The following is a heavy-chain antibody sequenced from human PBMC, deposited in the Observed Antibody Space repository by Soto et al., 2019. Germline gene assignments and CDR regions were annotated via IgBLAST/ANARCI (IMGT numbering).Heavy chain of an antibody. V-gene: IGHV3-30-3*01. Sequence: QVQLGESGGGVVQPGRSLRLSCAASGFTFSSYAMHWVRQAPGKGLEWVAVISYDGSNKYYADAVKGRFTISRDNSNNTLYRQMNSLRDEDTAVYYCARDHQYCSVCSCTGWFDPWGQGTLVTVSS. CDR2: ISYDGSNK. D-gene: IGHD2-15*01. CDR1: GFTFSSYA. CDR3: ARDHQYCSVCSCTGWFDP. J-gene: IGHJ5*02.